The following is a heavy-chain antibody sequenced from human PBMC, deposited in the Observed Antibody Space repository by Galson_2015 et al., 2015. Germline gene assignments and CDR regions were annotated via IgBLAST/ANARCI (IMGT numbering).Heavy chain of an antibody. CDR3: VKGMGLGTAMAKEGFDY. V-gene: IGHV3-64D*08. J-gene: IGHJ4*02. CDR1: GFTFSSYA. Sequence: SLRLSCAASGFTFSSYAMHWVRQAPGKGLEYVSAISSNGGSTYYADSVKGRFTISRDNSKNTLYLQMSSLRAEDTAVYYCVKGMGLGTAMAKEGFDYWGQGTLVTVSS. D-gene: IGHD5-18*01. CDR2: ISSNGGST.